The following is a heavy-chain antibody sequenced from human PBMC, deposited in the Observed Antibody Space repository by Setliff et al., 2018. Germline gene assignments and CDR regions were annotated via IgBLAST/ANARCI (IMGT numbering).Heavy chain of an antibody. CDR3: ARERQGGFLEWSPFDS. V-gene: IGHV4-4*07. J-gene: IGHJ4*02. D-gene: IGHD3-3*01. Sequence: SETLSLTCSVSGGLIYDHWWTWVRQTAGEGLQWIGRVYSHGDTEYNPSLKSRVTISVDTSNNQFSLHLTSVTAADTARYFCARERQGGFLEWSPFDSWGRGILVTVS. CDR1: GGLIYDHW. CDR2: VYSHGDT.